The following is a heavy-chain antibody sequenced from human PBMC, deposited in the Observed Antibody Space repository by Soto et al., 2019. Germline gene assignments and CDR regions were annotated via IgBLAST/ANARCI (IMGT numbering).Heavy chain of an antibody. CDR3: ARDRGGNSEGYFQH. CDR1: GGSISSGGYY. V-gene: IGHV4-31*03. CDR2: IYYSGST. Sequence: QVQLQESGPGLMKPSQTLSLTCTVSGGSISSGGYYWSWIRQHPGKGLEWIGYIYYSGSTYYNPSLKSRVTISVDTSKNQFSLKLSSVTAADTAVYYCARDRGGNSEGYFQHWGQGTLVTVSS. D-gene: IGHD2-21*02. J-gene: IGHJ1*01.